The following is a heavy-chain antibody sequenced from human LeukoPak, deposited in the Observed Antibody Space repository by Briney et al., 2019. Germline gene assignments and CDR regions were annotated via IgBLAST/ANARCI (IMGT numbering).Heavy chain of an antibody. V-gene: IGHV1-69*05. CDR2: IIPIFGTA. J-gene: IGHJ6*03. CDR3: GSGYCSSTSCPDYYYYMDV. CDR1: GRTFSSYA. Sequence: SVKVSCKASGRTFSSYAISWVRQAPGQGLEWMGGIIPIFGTANYAQRFQGRVTITTDESTSTAYMELSSLRSEDTAVYYCGSGYCSSTSCPDYYYYMDVWGKGTTVTVSS. D-gene: IGHD2-2*01.